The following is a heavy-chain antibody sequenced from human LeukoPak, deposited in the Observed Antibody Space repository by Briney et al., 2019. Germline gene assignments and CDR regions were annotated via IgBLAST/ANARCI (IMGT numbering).Heavy chain of an antibody. Sequence: PSETLSLTCAVYGGSFSGYYWSWIRQSPGKGLEWIGEINHSGSTKYNPSLKSRVTISVDTSKNQFSLKLNSVTAADTAVYYCAMEGTEAYFYDSSGYPPDYWGQGTLVTVSS. CDR3: AMEGTEAYFYDSSGYPPDY. V-gene: IGHV4-34*01. J-gene: IGHJ4*02. CDR2: INHSGST. D-gene: IGHD3-22*01. CDR1: GGSFSGYY.